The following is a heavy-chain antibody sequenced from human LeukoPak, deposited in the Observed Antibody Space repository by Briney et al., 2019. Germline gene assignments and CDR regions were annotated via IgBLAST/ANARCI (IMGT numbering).Heavy chain of an antibody. CDR3: VRHDGYYYYYMDV. V-gene: IGHV4-39*01. Sequence: PSETLSLTCTACSIINSSYYWGWLRQTPGKGLEWLGSIYDSGSTYYNPSLKSRLTISVDRSKTQFSLKLTSMTAADTAVYYCVRHDGYYYYYMDVWGKGTTVTVSS. J-gene: IGHJ6*03. CDR2: IYDSGST. CDR1: SIINSSYY. D-gene: IGHD4-17*01.